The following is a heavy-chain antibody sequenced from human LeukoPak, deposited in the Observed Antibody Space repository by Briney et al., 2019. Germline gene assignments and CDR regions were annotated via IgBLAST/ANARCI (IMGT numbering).Heavy chain of an antibody. J-gene: IGHJ4*02. CDR2: IYYSGST. CDR3: ARETYCGGDCYNIDY. Sequence: SWIRQHPGKGLEWIGYIYYSGSTYYNPSLKSRVTISVDTSKNQFSLKLSSVTAADTAVYYCARETYCGGDCYNIDYWGQGTLVTVSS. D-gene: IGHD2-21*02. V-gene: IGHV4-31*02.